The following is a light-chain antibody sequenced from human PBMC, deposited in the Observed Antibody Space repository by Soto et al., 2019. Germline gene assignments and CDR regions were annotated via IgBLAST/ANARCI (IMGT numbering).Light chain of an antibody. V-gene: IGLV2-8*01. CDR2: EVS. Sequence: QSVLTQPASVSGSPGQSITISCSGSSSDIGEYKYVSWYQQHPGKAPKLMIYEVSKRPSGVPDRFSGSKSGNTASLTVSGLQAEDEADYYCSSYAGSNNNYVFGTGTKVTVL. J-gene: IGLJ1*01. CDR3: SSYAGSNNNYV. CDR1: SSDIGEYKY.